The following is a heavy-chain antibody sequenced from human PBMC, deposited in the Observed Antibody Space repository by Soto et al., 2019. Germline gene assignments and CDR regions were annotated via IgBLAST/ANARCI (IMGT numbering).Heavy chain of an antibody. Sequence: QVQLVQSGAAVRKPGASVKVSCKASGYAFTSSDINWMRQATGQGLEWMGWMNPNSGHTNYAQKFQGRVTMTRNTSISTAYMELTSLRSEDTAFYYCASGMSTTWGQGTLVTVSS. CDR3: ASGMSTT. V-gene: IGHV1-8*01. CDR2: MNPNSGHT. CDR1: GYAFTSSD. J-gene: IGHJ5*02. D-gene: IGHD2-2*01.